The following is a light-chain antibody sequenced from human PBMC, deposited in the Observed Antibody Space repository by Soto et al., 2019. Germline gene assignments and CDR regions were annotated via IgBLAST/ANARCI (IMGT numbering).Light chain of an antibody. J-gene: IGKJ5*01. CDR2: GAS. V-gene: IGKV3-15*01. CDR3: QQYNQWPAIT. Sequence: EIVWTQSPGTLSLSPGERVTLSWRARQSVSNHYLAWYQKKPGQAPRLLIYGASTRATEIPARFSGSGSRTELTLTISSLQSEDFVVYYCQQYNQWPAITFGQGTRLEIK. CDR1: QSVSNH.